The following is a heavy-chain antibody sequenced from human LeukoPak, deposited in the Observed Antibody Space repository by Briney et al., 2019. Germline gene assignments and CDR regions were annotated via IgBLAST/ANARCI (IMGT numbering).Heavy chain of an antibody. CDR2: IKANSGGT. J-gene: IGHJ4*02. CDR1: GYTFTGYY. Sequence: SVTVSYLPSGYTFTGYYMQWVRQAPGHGLEWMGWIKANSGGTNYSQKIQGRVTVTTDRSTRTAYMALRDLTSDDRALDFCPRDHSPSSGYKFFDYWGQGTLVSVSS. CDR3: PRDHSPSSGYKFFDY. V-gene: IGHV1-2*02. D-gene: IGHD3-22*01.